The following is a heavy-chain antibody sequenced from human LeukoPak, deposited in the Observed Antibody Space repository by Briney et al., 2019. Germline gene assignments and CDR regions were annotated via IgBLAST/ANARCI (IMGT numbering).Heavy chain of an antibody. CDR2: ISSSSSYI. V-gene: IGHV3-21*01. Sequence: GGSLRLSCAASGFTFSSYSMNWVRQAPGKGLEWVSSISSSSSYIYYADSVKGRFTIPRDNAKNSLYLQMNSLRAEDTAVYYCRFYYGSGSAWYFDYWGQGTLVTVSS. D-gene: IGHD3-10*01. CDR3: RFYYGSGSAWYFDY. J-gene: IGHJ4*02. CDR1: GFTFSSYS.